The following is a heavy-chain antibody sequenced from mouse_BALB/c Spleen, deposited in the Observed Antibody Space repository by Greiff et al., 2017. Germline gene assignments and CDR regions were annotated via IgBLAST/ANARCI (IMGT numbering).Heavy chain of an antibody. V-gene: IGHV1-5*01. J-gene: IGHJ2*01. CDR2: IYPGNSDT. CDR1: GYSFTSYW. D-gene: IGHD1-1*01. Sequence: EVKLMESGAELVKPGASVKLSCKASGYSFTSYWMHWVKQRPGQGLEWIGAIYPGNSDTSYNQKFKGKAKLTAVTSASTAYMELSSLTNEDSAVYYCTRNYGSSYFDYWGQGTTLTVSS. CDR3: TRNYGSSYFDY.